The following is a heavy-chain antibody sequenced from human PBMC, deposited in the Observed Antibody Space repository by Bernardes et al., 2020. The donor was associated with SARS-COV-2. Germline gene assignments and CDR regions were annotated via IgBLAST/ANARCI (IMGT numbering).Heavy chain of an antibody. CDR3: ASLHYFDNSGPSP. CDR2: ISTSSTTI. J-gene: IGHJ5*02. CDR1: GFTFSTYS. D-gene: IGHD3-22*01. V-gene: IGHV3-48*04. Sequence: GGSLRLSCAASGFTFSTYSMNWVRQAPGKGLEWVSYISTSSTTIKYADSVKGRFTISRDNAKNSLYLQMNSLRAEDTAVYYCASLHYFDNSGPSPWGKGTLVTVSS.